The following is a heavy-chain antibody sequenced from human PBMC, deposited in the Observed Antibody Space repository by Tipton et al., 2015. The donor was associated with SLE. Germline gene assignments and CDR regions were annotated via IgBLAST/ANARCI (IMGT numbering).Heavy chain of an antibody. D-gene: IGHD2-21*02. V-gene: IGHV4-59*11. Sequence: TLSLTCIVSGASISSHYWNWIRQSPGKGLEWIGYIYNSGSTNYNPSLQSRVSISVDPSKNQFSLKLSSVTAADTAVYYCARGRDCCAFDIWGQGTMVTVSS. J-gene: IGHJ3*02. CDR2: IYNSGST. CDR3: ARGRDCCAFDI. CDR1: GASISSHY.